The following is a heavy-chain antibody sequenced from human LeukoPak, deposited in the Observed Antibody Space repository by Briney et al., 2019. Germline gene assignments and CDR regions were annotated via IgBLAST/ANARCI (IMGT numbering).Heavy chain of an antibody. Sequence: PGGSLRLSCAASAFTFSAYYMSWIRQAPGKGLEWVSYISSSSSYTNHADSVKGRFTISRDNAKNSLYLQMNSLRAEDTAVYFCASLRRGYSYYFDYWGQGALVTVSS. CDR3: ASLRRGYSYYFDY. J-gene: IGHJ4*02. V-gene: IGHV3-11*06. CDR2: ISSSSSYT. CDR1: AFTFSAYY. D-gene: IGHD1-1*01.